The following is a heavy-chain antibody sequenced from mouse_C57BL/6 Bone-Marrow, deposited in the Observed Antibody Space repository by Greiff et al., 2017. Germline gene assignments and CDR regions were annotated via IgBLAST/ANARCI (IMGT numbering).Heavy chain of an antibody. J-gene: IGHJ2*01. CDR1: GFNIKDYY. Sequence: IQLQQSGAELVKPGASVKLSCTASGFNIKDYYMHWVKQRTEQGLEWIGRIDPEDGETKYAPTFQGTATITADTSSNTAYLQLSSLTSEDTAVYYCARGYDVDYGGQGTTLTVSS. CDR3: ARGYDVDY. D-gene: IGHD2-14*01. V-gene: IGHV14-2*01. CDR2: IDPEDGET.